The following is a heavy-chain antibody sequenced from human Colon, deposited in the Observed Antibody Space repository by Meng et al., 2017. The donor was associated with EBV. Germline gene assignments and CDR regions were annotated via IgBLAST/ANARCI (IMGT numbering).Heavy chain of an antibody. V-gene: IGHV4-4*02. Sequence: QWQESGPGLVKPLWTLTLTRCVSGAFTINNGWSWVRQPQGKGLEWIGEIYHSGTTNYNPSLRSRVTISVDKSKNQFSLQLTSVTAADTAVYYCARNGDYNPGLYWGQGTLVTVSS. J-gene: IGHJ4*02. CDR3: ARNGDYNPGLY. CDR1: GAFTINNG. CDR2: IYHSGTT. D-gene: IGHD4-17*01.